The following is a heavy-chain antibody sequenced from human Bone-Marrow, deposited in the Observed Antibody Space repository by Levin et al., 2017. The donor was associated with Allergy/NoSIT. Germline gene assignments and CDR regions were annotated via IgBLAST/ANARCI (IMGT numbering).Heavy chain of an antibody. CDR3: ARGTVTSWFDP. CDR1: SLTTSGMC. V-gene: IGHV2-70*20. Sequence: SLTTSGMCVAWVRQPPGKALEWLALIDWEDDKYYNTGLKTRLSISKDTSKNQVVLTMTKMDPVDTATYYCARGTVTSWFDPWGQGILVTVSS. J-gene: IGHJ5*02. CDR2: IDWEDDK. D-gene: IGHD4-17*01.